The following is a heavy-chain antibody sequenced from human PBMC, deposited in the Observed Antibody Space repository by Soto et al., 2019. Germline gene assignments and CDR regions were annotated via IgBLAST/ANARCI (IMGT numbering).Heavy chain of an antibody. J-gene: IGHJ3*01. CDR1: GVTFDYHW. Sequence: EVQPVESGGGLVRPGESLRLSCAASGVTFDYHWMRWVRQAPGKGLVWVSRVHSDGTTTTYADSVKGRFTISRDNARNTVSLQMSSPRAEDTAIYYCARGDRGGFDLWGHGTVVTVSS. CDR2: VHSDGTTT. V-gene: IGHV3-74*01. D-gene: IGHD3-10*01. CDR3: ARGDRGGFDL.